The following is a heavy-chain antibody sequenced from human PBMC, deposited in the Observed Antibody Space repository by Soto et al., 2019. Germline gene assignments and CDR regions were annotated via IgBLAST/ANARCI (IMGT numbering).Heavy chain of an antibody. V-gene: IGHV6-1*01. J-gene: IGHJ5*02. Sequence: SQTLSVTCAISGYSVSSNSAAWNWIRQSPSRGLAWLGRTYYRSKWYNDYAVSVKSRITINPDTSKNQFSLQLNSVTPEDTAVYYCARDPGPQWLGNNWFDPWGQGTLVPSPQ. CDR2: TYYRSKWYN. CDR1: GYSVSSNSAA. CDR3: ARDPGPQWLGNNWFDP. D-gene: IGHD6-19*01.